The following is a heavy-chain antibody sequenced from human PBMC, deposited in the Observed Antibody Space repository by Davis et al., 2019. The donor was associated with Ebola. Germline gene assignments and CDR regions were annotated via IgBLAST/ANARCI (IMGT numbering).Heavy chain of an antibody. CDR3: ARTMFVGGMDV. V-gene: IGHV4-59*01. CDR2: FYYSGST. CDR1: GGSISSYY. Sequence: PSETLSLTCTVSGGSISSYYWSWIRQPPGKGLEWIGYFYYSGSTNYNPSFKSRVTISVDTSKNQLSLKLNSVTAADTAVYYCARTMFVGGMDVWGQGTTVTVSS. J-gene: IGHJ6*02. D-gene: IGHD3-10*02.